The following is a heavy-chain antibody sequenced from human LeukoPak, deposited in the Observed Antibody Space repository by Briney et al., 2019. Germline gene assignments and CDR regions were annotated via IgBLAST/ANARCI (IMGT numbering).Heavy chain of an antibody. Sequence: SQTLSLTCTVSGGSIRSGDYSWSWIRQPPGKGLEWIWYIYYSGSTYYNPSLKSRVTISGDTSKNQFSLNLSSVTAADTAVYYCATDRARGGDSFDYWGQGTLVTVSS. CDR3: ATDRARGGDSFDY. V-gene: IGHV4-30-4*01. CDR2: IYYSGST. CDR1: GGSIRSGDYS. D-gene: IGHD3-10*01. J-gene: IGHJ4*02.